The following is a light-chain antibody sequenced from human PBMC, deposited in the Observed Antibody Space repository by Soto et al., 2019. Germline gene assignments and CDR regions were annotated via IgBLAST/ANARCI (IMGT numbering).Light chain of an antibody. CDR3: QQTYVIPQT. V-gene: IGKV1-39*01. CDR2: STS. CDR1: RSIGGS. Sequence: DVKITQSPSSLSACVGDRLIITCHSSRSIGGSISWLQHKPGKAPKLLIYSTSNLQIGVPSRFSGNGYATDFTLTISGLQTEDSATYYCQQTYVIPQTFGKGTKVDIK. J-gene: IGKJ1*01.